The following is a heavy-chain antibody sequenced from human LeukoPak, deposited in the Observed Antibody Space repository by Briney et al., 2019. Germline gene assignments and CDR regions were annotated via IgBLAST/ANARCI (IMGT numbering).Heavy chain of an antibody. CDR3: AKDRPCTSCYLGWFDP. Sequence: GGSLRLSCVASGFTFSSHWMHWVRQAPGKGLEWVALIRSDGSNKDYADSVKGRFSISRDNSKNTLYLQMNSLRPGDTAVYYCAKDRPCTSCYLGWFDPWGQGTLVTVSS. D-gene: IGHD2-2*01. CDR2: IRSDGSNK. CDR1: GFTFSSHW. J-gene: IGHJ5*02. V-gene: IGHV3-30*02.